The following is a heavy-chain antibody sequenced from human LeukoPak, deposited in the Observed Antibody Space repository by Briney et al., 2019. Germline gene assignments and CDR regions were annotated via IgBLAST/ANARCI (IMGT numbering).Heavy chain of an antibody. CDR2: IKSKTDGGAA. CDR3: TTDEDWNYARKDV. D-gene: IGHD1-7*01. J-gene: IGHJ6*02. Sequence: GSMRLSCAASGFTFSNAWMTWVRPAPGKGLEWVGRIKSKTDGGAADYAAPVKGRFTISRDDSKSTLYLQMNSLKIEDTAVYYCTTDEDWNYARKDVWGQGATVIVSS. CDR1: GFTFSNAW. V-gene: IGHV3-15*01.